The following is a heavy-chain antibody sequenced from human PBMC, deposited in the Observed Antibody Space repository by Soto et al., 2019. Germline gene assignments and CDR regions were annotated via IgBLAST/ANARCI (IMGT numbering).Heavy chain of an antibody. CDR2: ISYDGSNK. CDR3: AKEFHSWNYFDY. J-gene: IGHJ4*02. D-gene: IGHD1-20*01. Sequence: VQLVESGGGLVKPGGSLRLSCAASGFTFSSSGMHWVRQAPGKGLEWVAVISYDGSNKFYADSVKGRFTISRDNFRNTLYLQMNSLRAEDTAVYYCAKEFHSWNYFDYWGQGTLVTVSS. V-gene: IGHV3-30*18. CDR1: GFTFSSSG.